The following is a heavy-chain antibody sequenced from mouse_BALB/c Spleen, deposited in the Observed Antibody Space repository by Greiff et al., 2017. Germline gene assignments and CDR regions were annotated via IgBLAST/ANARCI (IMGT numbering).Heavy chain of an antibody. D-gene: IGHD2-10*02. CDR3: ARREYGNYDAMDY. Sequence: DVKLVESGPGLVKPSQSLSLTCTVTGYSITSDYAWNWIRQFPGNKLEWMGYISYSGSTSYNPSLKSRISITRDTSKNQFFLQLNSVTTEDTATYDCARREYGNYDAMDYWGQGTSVTVSS. V-gene: IGHV3-2*02. J-gene: IGHJ4*01. CDR1: GYSITSDYA. CDR2: ISYSGST.